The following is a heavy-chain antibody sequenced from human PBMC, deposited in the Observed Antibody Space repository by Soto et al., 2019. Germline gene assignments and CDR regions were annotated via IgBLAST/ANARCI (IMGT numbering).Heavy chain of an antibody. CDR3: ARLVCSSTSCYTGSDYCYGMDV. D-gene: IGHD2-2*02. CDR1: EYSFTSYW. Sequence: GESLKISCKGSEYSFTSYWISWVRQMPGKGLEWMGRIDPSDSYTNYSPSFQGHVTISADKSISTAYLQWSSLKASDTAMYYCARLVCSSTSCYTGSDYCYGMDVWGQGTTVTVSS. CDR2: IDPSDSYT. V-gene: IGHV5-10-1*01. J-gene: IGHJ6*02.